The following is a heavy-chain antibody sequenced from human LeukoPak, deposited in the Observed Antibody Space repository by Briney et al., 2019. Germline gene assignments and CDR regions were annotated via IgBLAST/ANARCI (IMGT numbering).Heavy chain of an antibody. CDR1: GFTFSSYE. CDR3: ARGVEYSSSSAGSYFDY. Sequence: NAGGSLRLSCAASGFTFSSYEMNWVRQAPGKGLEWVSWISSSSSYIYYADSVKGRFTISRDNAKNSLYLQMNSLRAEDTAVYYCARGVEYSSSSAGSYFDYWGQGTLVTVSS. J-gene: IGHJ4*02. D-gene: IGHD6-6*01. CDR2: ISSSSSYI. V-gene: IGHV3-21*01.